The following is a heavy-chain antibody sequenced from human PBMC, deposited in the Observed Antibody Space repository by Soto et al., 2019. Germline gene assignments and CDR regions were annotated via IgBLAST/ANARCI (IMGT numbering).Heavy chain of an antibody. D-gene: IGHD3-10*01. J-gene: IGHJ3*02. CDR2: ISGSSATL. CDR1: GFTFSSYS. Sequence: GGSLRLSCAASGFTFSSYSMNWVRQAPGKGLEWVSYISGSSATLYYADSVQGRFTISRGNAKNSLSLQMNSLRAEDTAVYYCARPPYGSGSYYAFDIWGQGTMVTVS. CDR3: ARPPYGSGSYYAFDI. V-gene: IGHV3-48*01.